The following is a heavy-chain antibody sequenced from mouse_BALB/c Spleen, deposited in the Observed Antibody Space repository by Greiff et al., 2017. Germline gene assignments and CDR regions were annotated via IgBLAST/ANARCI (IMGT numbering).Heavy chain of an antibody. CDR2: IYPGNSDT. V-gene: IGHV1-5*01. CDR1: GYSFTSYW. J-gene: IGHJ4*01. Sequence: VQLQQSGTVLARPGASVKMSCKASGYSFTSYWMHWVKQRPGQGLEWIGAIYPGNSDTSYNQKFKGKAKLTAVTSASTAYMELSSLTNEDSAVYYCTRGEIYYGNLYAMDYWGQGTSVTVSS. CDR3: TRGEIYYGNLYAMDY. D-gene: IGHD2-1*01.